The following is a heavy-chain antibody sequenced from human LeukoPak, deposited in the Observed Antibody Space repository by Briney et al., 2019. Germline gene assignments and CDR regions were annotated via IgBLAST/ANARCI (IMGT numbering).Heavy chain of an antibody. Sequence: GGSLRLSFAASGFTFISYRSNSVPQTPGKVLERVYNSSSSSTPIYHADSVKGRFTTSRGNGKNSLYLQTNSTADEDTAVYYCARDGIVAGTFDYWGQGTLVTVSS. J-gene: IGHJ4*02. CDR3: ARDGIVAGTFDY. CDR1: GFTFISYR. D-gene: IGHD6-19*01. CDR2: SSSSSTPI. V-gene: IGHV3-48*02.